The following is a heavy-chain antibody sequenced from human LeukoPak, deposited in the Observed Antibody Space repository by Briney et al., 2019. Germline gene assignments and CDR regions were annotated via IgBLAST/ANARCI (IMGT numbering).Heavy chain of an antibody. Sequence: ASVKVSCKVSGYTLTELSMHWVRQAPGKGLEWMGGFDPEDGETIYAQKFQGRVTMTEDTSTDTAYMELSSLRSEDTAVYYCATDQVCSGGSCYSHTDDAFDIWGQGTMVTVSS. CDR1: GYTLTELS. J-gene: IGHJ3*02. CDR2: FDPEDGET. D-gene: IGHD2-15*01. V-gene: IGHV1-24*01. CDR3: ATDQVCSGGSCYSHTDDAFDI.